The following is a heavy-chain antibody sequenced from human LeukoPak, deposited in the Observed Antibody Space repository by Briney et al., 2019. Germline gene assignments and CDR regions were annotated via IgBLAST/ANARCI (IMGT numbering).Heavy chain of an antibody. CDR2: IYYSGST. D-gene: IGHD3-9*01. Sequence: PSQTLSLTCTVSGGSISSGSYYWSWIRQPPGKELEWIGYIYYSGSTKYNPSLKSQVIISVDTSKNQFSLKLSSVTAADTAVYYCARHSLILTGYPFDYWGQGTLVTVSS. J-gene: IGHJ4*02. V-gene: IGHV4-61*01. CDR1: GGSISSGSYY. CDR3: ARHSLILTGYPFDY.